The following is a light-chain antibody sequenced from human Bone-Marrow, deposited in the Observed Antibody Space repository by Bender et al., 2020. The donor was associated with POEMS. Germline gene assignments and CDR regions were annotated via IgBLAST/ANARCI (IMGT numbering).Light chain of an antibody. J-gene: IGLJ3*02. CDR1: SGDVGGFQS. CDR2: DVN. V-gene: IGLV2-14*03. CDR3: SSYGGSNTWV. Sequence: QSALTQPASVSGSPGQSITISCTGTSGDVGGFQSVSWYQHHPGTAPKLIIYDVNNRPSGVSNRFSGSKSGNTASLTISGLRPDDEAEYYCSSYGGSNTWVIGGGTKVTVL.